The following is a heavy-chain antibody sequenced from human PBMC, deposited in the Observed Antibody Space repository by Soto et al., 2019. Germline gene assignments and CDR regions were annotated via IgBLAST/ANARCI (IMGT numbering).Heavy chain of an antibody. J-gene: IGHJ4*02. D-gene: IGHD3-9*01. CDR3: TTDRRYDILTGYYNPPFDY. CDR1: GFTFSNAW. Sequence: EVQLVESGGGLVKPGGSLRLSCAASGFTFSNAWMSWVRQAPGKGLEWVGRIKSKTDGGTTDYAAPVKGRFTISRDDSKNTLYMQMNSLKTDDTAVYYCTTDRRYDILTGYYNPPFDYWGQGTLVTVSS. V-gene: IGHV3-15*01. CDR2: IKSKTDGGTT.